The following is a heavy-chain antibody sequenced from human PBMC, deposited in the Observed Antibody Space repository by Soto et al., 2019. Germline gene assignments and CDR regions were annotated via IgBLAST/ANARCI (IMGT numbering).Heavy chain of an antibody. CDR1: GFTFSSYG. V-gene: IGHV3-30*18. CDR2: ISYDGSNK. Sequence: HPGGSLRLSCAASGFTFSSYGMHWVRQAPGKGLEWVAVISYDGSNKYYADSVKGRFTISRDNSKNTLYLQMNSLRAEDTAVYYCAKDRIAAAERQAGHYYYYYGMDVWGQGTTVTVSS. CDR3: AKDRIAAAERQAGHYYYYYGMDV. J-gene: IGHJ6*02. D-gene: IGHD6-13*01.